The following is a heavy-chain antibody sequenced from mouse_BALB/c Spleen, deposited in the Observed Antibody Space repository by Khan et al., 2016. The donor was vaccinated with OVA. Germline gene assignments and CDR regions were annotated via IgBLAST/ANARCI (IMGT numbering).Heavy chain of an antibody. CDR1: GYAFTTYY. CDR2: IYPGNVNT. V-gene: IGHV1S56*01. CDR3: TRDDYFVGDAMDY. J-gene: IGHJ4*01. Sequence: QVQLKESGPELVKPGASVRISCKASGYAFTTYYIHWVKQRPGQGLEWIGWIYPGNVNTKYNEKFKGKATLTADKSSSTVYMQRISLTSEDSAVYFCTRDDYFVGDAMDYWGQGTSVTVSS. D-gene: IGHD2-4*01.